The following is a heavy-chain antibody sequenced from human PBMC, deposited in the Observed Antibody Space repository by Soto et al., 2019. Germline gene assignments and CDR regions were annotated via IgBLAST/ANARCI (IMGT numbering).Heavy chain of an antibody. D-gene: IGHD2-21*01. CDR1: GDSVSSNSAG. V-gene: IGHV6-1*01. Sequence: SPTLSLTCVISGDSVSSNSAGWNWIRQSPSRGLEWLGRTYYKSKWNNDYALSVESRITINPDTSKNQFSLHLYSVTPEDTAVYCCRGIPCLRGMEIWGPGASVKASS. J-gene: IGHJ6*02. CDR2: TYYKSKWNN. CDR3: RGIPCLRGMEI.